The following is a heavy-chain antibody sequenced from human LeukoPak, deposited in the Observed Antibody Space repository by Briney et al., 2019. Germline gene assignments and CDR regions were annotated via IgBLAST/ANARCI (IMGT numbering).Heavy chain of an antibody. CDR1: GYTFTGYY. J-gene: IGHJ4*02. V-gene: IGHV1-2*02. D-gene: IGHD2-2*01. CDR3: ARGYCSSTSCYARNDFDY. CDR2: INPNSGGT. Sequence: VASVKVSCKASGYTFTGYYMHWVRQAPGQGLEWMGWINPNSGGTNYAQKFQGRVTMTRDTSITTAYMELSRLRSDDTAVYYCARGYCSSTSCYARNDFDYWGQGTLVTVSS.